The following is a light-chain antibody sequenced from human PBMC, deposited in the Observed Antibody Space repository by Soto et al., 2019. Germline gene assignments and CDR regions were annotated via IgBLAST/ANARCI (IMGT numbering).Light chain of an antibody. CDR3: QHYNDYSRV. J-gene: IGKJ1*01. Sequence: DIQMTQSPSTLSASIGDRVTITCRDSQSVDSWLAWYQQQPGKAPKLLIYRASTLQTGVPSRFSGTGSGTQFTLTISSLQPDDFATYYCQHYNDYSRVFGQGTKVEIK. CDR2: RAS. CDR1: QSVDSW. V-gene: IGKV1-5*03.